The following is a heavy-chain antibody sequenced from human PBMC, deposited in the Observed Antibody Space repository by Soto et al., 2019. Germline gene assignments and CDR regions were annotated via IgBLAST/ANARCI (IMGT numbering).Heavy chain of an antibody. D-gene: IGHD3-10*01. CDR1: GGSISSSSYY. V-gene: IGHV4-39*01. Sequence: PSETLSLTCSVSGGSISSSSYYWGWIRQPPGKGLEWIGSIYYSGSTYYNPSLKSRVTISVDMSKNQFSLKLSSVTAADTAVYYCGGRGYSYGSGSGGEFDYWGQGTLVTVSS. CDR2: IYYSGST. CDR3: GGRGYSYGSGSGGEFDY. J-gene: IGHJ4*02.